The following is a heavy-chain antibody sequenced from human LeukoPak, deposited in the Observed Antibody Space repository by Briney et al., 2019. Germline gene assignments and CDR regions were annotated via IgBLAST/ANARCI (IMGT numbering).Heavy chain of an antibody. V-gene: IGHV1-69*04. D-gene: IGHD6-19*01. CDR3: ARDMGMYSSGWYEVDY. CDR1: GGTFSSYA. J-gene: IGHJ4*02. CDR2: IIPILGIA. Sequence: GASVKVSCKASGGTFSSYAISWVRQAPGQGLEWMGRIIPILGIANYAQKFQGRVTITADKSTSTAYMELSSLRSEDTAVYYCARDMGMYSSGWYEVDYWGQGTLVTVSS.